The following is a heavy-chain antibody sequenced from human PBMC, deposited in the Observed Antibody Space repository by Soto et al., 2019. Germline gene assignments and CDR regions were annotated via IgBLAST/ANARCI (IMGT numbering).Heavy chain of an antibody. D-gene: IGHD2-2*01. Sequence: GGSLRLSCAASGFTFSSYAMSWVRQAPGKGLEWVSAISGSGGSTYSADSVKGRYTISRDNSKNTLYLQMNSLRAEDTALYYCAKATDSICSSTSCETLSLDYYYYMDDWGKGTTVTVSS. V-gene: IGHV3-23*01. CDR3: AKATDSICSSTSCETLSLDYYYYMDD. CDR2: ISGSGGST. J-gene: IGHJ6*03. CDR1: GFTFSSYA.